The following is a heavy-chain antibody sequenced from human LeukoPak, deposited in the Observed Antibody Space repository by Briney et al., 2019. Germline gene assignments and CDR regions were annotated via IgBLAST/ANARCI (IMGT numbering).Heavy chain of an antibody. D-gene: IGHD6-25*01. CDR3: AKAPGYSSGIDY. CDR2: ISGSGGGT. Sequence: PGGSLRLSCAASGFTFSSYATSWVRQAPGKGLEWVSAISGSGGGTYYADSVKGRFTISRDNSKNTLYLQMNSLRAEDTAVYYCAKAPGYSSGIDYWGQGTLVTVSS. V-gene: IGHV3-23*01. J-gene: IGHJ4*02. CDR1: GFTFSSYA.